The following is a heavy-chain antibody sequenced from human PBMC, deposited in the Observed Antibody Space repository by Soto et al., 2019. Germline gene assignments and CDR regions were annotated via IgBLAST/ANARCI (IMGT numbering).Heavy chain of an antibody. Sequence: PGGSLRLSCAASGFTFNSYAMSWVRQAPGKGLEWVSAINFSGGDTFYAESVRGRFTISRDNSKNTLYLQMNSLRAEDTAVYYCARLRESAAGNGDYMDVWGKGTTVTVSS. J-gene: IGHJ6*03. D-gene: IGHD6-13*01. CDR2: INFSGGDT. CDR3: ARLRESAAGNGDYMDV. CDR1: GFTFNSYA. V-gene: IGHV3-23*01.